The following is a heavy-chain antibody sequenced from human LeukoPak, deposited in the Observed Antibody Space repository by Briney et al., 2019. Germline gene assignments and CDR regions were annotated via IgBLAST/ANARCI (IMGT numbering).Heavy chain of an antibody. CDR1: GYSISSGYY. V-gene: IGHV4-38-2*02. D-gene: IGHD3-10*01. CDR3: ARNVLLWFGEPGTIDY. CDR2: IYHSGST. J-gene: IGHJ4*02. Sequence: SETLSLTCTVSGYSISSGYYWGWIRQPPGKGLEWIGSIYHSGSTYYNPSLKSRVTISVDTSKNQFSLKLSSVTAADTAVYYCARNVLLWFGEPGTIDYWGQGTLDTVSS.